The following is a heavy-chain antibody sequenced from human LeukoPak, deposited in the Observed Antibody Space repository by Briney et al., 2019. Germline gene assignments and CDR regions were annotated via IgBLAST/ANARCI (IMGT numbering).Heavy chain of an antibody. CDR2: TYYRSKWYN. CDR3: ARDSLAANFGDFDF. D-gene: IGHD2-15*01. J-gene: IGHJ4*02. V-gene: IGHV6-1*01. Sequence: SQTLSLTCAISGYSVSSNSAAWNWIRQSPSRGLEWLGRTYYRSKWYNDYAVSVKSRITINPDTSKNQCSLQLNSVTPEDTAVYDCARDSLAANFGDFDFWGQGTLVTVSS. CDR1: GYSVSSNSAA.